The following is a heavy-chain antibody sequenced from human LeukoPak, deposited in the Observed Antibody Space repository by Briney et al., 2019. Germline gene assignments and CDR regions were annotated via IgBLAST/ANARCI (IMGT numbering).Heavy chain of an antibody. CDR3: ARLPPQWDLPPSWFYYYMDV. CDR2: IIPLFGTP. J-gene: IGHJ6*03. CDR1: GGTFSSYT. D-gene: IGHD1-26*01. V-gene: IGHV1-69*06. Sequence: SVKVSCKASGGTFSSYTISWVRQAPGQGLEWMGGIIPLFGTPDYAQKFQDRLTITADKSTSTAYMELSSLRSEDTAVYYCARLPPQWDLPPSWFYYYMDVWGTGTTVTVSS.